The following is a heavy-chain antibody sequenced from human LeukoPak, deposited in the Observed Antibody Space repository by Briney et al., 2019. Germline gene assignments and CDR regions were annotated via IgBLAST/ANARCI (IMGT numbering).Heavy chain of an antibody. CDR3: ARQVKLDAFDI. CDR1: GGSISSYY. J-gene: IGHJ3*02. Sequence: NPSETLSLTCTVSGGSISSYYWSWIRHPPGKGLEWIGYIYYSGSTNYNPSLKSRVTISVDTSKNQFSLKLSSVTAADTAVYYCARQVKLDAFDIWGQGTMVTVSS. CDR2: IYYSGST. V-gene: IGHV4-59*01. D-gene: IGHD2-21*01.